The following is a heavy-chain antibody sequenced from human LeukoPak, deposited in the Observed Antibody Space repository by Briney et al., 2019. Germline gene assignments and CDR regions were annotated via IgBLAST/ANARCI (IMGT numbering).Heavy chain of an antibody. CDR3: ATELCF. V-gene: IGHV3-30*03. CDR1: GFTFSSYG. Sequence: GGSLRLSCAASGFTFSSYGMPWVRQAPGKGLEWVAVISYDGSNKYYADSVKGRFTISRDNSKNTLYLQMNSLRAEDTAVYYCATELCFGGQGTLVTVSS. J-gene: IGHJ4*02. D-gene: IGHD1-14*01. CDR2: ISYDGSNK.